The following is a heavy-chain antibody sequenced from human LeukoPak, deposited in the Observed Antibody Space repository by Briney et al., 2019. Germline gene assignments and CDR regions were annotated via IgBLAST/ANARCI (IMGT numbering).Heavy chain of an antibody. J-gene: IGHJ4*02. V-gene: IGHV4-30-4*01. CDR2: IYYSGST. CDR1: GGSISSGDYY. CDR3: ARVPIFGVVHEPDY. Sequence: SETLSLTCTVSGGSISSGDYYWSWLRQPPGKGLEWIVYIYYSGSTYYNPSLKSRVTVSVDTSKNQFSLKLSSVTAADTAVYYCARVPIFGVVHEPDYWGQGTLVTVSS. D-gene: IGHD3-3*01.